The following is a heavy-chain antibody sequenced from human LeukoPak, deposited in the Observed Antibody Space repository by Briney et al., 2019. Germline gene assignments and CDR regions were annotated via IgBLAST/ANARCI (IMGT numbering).Heavy chain of an antibody. CDR3: ARGYGIPRAFNFDL. D-gene: IGHD3-9*01. J-gene: IGHJ2*01. Sequence: GGSLRLSCAVSGFTFSSYSMNWVRQAPGRVLGWVSRINSDGSRPTYAASVKGRFTISRANAKNKLYLQMTSLRAEDTAVYYCARGYGIPRAFNFDLWGRGTLVTVSS. CDR1: GFTFSSYS. V-gene: IGHV3-74*01. CDR2: INSDGSRP.